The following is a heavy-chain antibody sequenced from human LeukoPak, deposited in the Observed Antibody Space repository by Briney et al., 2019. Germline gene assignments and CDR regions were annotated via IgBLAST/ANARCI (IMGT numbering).Heavy chain of an antibody. CDR1: GFTFSRYW. CDR2: IKEDGTVK. J-gene: IGHJ4*02. D-gene: IGHD3-10*01. Sequence: GGSLRLSCVAYGFTFSRYWMSWVRQAPGKWLEWVANIKEDGTVKYYVESVKGRFTISRDNAKNSLYLQMNSLRAEDTAVYYCATSITMFDSWGQGTLVTVSS. V-gene: IGHV3-7*02. CDR3: ATSITMFDS.